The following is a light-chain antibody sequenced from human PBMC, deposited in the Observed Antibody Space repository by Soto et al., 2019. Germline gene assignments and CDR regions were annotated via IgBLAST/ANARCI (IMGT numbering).Light chain of an antibody. CDR1: SSDVGGYNY. J-gene: IGLJ3*02. CDR3: CSYAGSYTWV. Sequence: QSALTQPRSVSESPGQSVTISCTGTSSDVGGYNYVSWYQQYPGKAPKLMIYDVSKRPSGVADRFSGSKSGNTASLTISGLQAEDEADYYCCSYAGSYTWVFGEGTQLTVL. CDR2: DVS. V-gene: IGLV2-11*01.